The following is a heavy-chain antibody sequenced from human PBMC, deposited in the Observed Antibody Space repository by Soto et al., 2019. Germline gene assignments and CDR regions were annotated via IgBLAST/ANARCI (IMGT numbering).Heavy chain of an antibody. V-gene: IGHV4-39*01. Sequence: QLQLQESGPGLVKPSETLSLTCTVSGGSISSSSYYWGWIRQPPGKGLEGIGRIYYSGGTYYNPSLKSWGTISVYTSKHRFTRKLSSVTAADTAVYYCAGRGSVSYSDYWGQGTLVTVSS. CDR2: IYYSGGT. CDR3: AGRGSVSYSDY. J-gene: IGHJ4*02. D-gene: IGHD3-10*01. CDR1: GGSISSSSYY.